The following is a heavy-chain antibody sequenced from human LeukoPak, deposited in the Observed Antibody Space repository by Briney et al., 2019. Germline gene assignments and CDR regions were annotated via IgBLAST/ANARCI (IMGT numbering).Heavy chain of an antibody. J-gene: IGHJ4*02. D-gene: IGHD1-26*01. V-gene: IGHV1-2*02. CDR3: ARDVYSGSYTTEGGADY. CDR2: INPNSGGT. Sequence: ASVTVSCKASGYTFTGYYMHWVRQAPGQGREWMGWINPNSGGTNYAQKFQGRVTMTRDTSISTAYMELSRLRSDDTAVYYCARDVYSGSYTTEGGADYWGQGTLVTVSS. CDR1: GYTFTGYY.